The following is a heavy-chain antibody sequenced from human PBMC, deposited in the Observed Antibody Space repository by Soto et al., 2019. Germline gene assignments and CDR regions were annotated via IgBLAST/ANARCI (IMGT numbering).Heavy chain of an antibody. CDR1: GGSISSGGYY. Sequence: SETLSLTCTVSGGSISSGGYYWSWIPKHQGKGLEWIGYIYYSGSTYYNPSLKSRVTISVHTSKNQFSLKLSSVTAAGTAVYYCAREDLSGCGGDCHSWGIAFYIWGQGTMVTVSS. CDR2: IYYSGST. D-gene: IGHD2-21*02. J-gene: IGHJ3*02. V-gene: IGHV4-31*03. CDR3: AREDLSGCGGDCHSWGIAFYI.